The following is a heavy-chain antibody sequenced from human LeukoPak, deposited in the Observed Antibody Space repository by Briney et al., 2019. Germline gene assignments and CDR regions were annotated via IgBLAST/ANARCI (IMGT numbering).Heavy chain of an antibody. Sequence: SVKVSCKASGGTFSSYAISWVRQAPGEGLEWMGGIIPIFGTANYAQKFQGRVTITADKSTSTAYMELSSLRSEDTAVYYCARDGDQLGINYWGQGTLVTVSS. CDR3: ARDGDQLGINY. D-gene: IGHD7-27*01. CDR1: GGTFSSYA. J-gene: IGHJ4*02. V-gene: IGHV1-69*06. CDR2: IIPIFGTA.